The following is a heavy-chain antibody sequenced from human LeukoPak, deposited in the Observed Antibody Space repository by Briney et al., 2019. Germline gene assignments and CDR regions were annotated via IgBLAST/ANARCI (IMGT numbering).Heavy chain of an antibody. Sequence: ASVKVSCKASGYTFTGYYMHWVRQAPGQGLEWMGWINPNSGGTNYAQKFQGRVTMTRDTSISTAYMELSRLRSDDTAVYYCARDVRKGIAAAGRDEGGPWGQGTLVTVSS. CDR2: INPNSGGT. J-gene: IGHJ5*02. CDR1: GYTFTGYY. V-gene: IGHV1-2*02. D-gene: IGHD6-13*01. CDR3: ARDVRKGIAAAGRDEGGP.